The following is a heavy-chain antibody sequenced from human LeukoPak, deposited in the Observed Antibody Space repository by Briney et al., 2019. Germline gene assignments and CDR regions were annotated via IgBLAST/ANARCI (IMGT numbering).Heavy chain of an antibody. Sequence: SETLSLTCAVYGGSFSGYYWSWIRQPPGKGLEWIGEINHSGSTNYNPSLKSRVTISVDTSKNQFSLKLSSVTAADTAVYYCARDREGLLWFGELLDWGQGTLVTVSS. D-gene: IGHD3-10*01. CDR3: ARDREGLLWFGELLD. CDR2: INHSGST. CDR1: GGSFSGYY. J-gene: IGHJ4*02. V-gene: IGHV4-34*01.